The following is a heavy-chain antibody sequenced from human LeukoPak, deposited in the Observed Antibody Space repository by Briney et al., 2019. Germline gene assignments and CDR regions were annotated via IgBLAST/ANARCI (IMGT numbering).Heavy chain of an antibody. CDR2: ISYDRSNK. CDR3: AKDLVGATTSYYYGMDV. V-gene: IGHV3-30*18. Sequence: PGGSLRLSCAASGFTFSSYGMHWVRQAPGKGLEWVAVISYDRSNKYYADSVKGRFTISRDNSKNTLYLQMNSLRAEDTAVYYCAKDLVGATTSYYYGMDVWGQGTTVTVSS. CDR1: GFTFSSYG. J-gene: IGHJ6*02. D-gene: IGHD1-26*01.